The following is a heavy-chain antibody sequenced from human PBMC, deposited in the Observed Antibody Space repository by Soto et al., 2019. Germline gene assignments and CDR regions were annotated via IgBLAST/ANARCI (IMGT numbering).Heavy chain of an antibody. CDR3: ARARTTRVVAAMGY. J-gene: IGHJ4*02. D-gene: IGHD2-15*01. CDR1: GYTFTGYY. Sequence: QVQLVQSGAEVEKPGASVKVSCKASGYTFTGYYMHWVRRAPGQGLEWMGWINPNSGGTNYAQKFQGWVTMTRDTSISTAYMELSRLRSDDTAVYYCARARTTRVVAAMGYWGQGTLVTVSS. V-gene: IGHV1-2*04. CDR2: INPNSGGT.